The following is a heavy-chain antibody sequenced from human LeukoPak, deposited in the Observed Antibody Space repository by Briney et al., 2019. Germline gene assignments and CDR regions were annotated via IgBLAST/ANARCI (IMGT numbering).Heavy chain of an antibody. CDR3: ARLGYISGSDY. J-gene: IGHJ4*02. CDR2: INPKSGGT. D-gene: IGHD6-19*01. V-gene: IGHV1-2*02. Sequence: ASVKVSCKASGYTFTDYYLHWVRQAPGQGLEWMGWINPKSGGTNYAQKFQGRVTMTRDTSISTAYMELSRLRSDDTAVYYCARLGYISGSDYWGQGTLVTVSS. CDR1: GYTFTDYY.